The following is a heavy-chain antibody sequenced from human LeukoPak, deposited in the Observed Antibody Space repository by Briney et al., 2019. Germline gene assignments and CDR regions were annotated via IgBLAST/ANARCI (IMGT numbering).Heavy chain of an antibody. Sequence: GGSLRLSCAASGFTFNSYTISWVRRAPGKGLEWVSSITSSSSYIYYADSLKGRFTISRDNAKNSLYLQMNSLRAEDTAVYYCARDGGYCSGGSCYYYGMDVWGQGTTVTVSS. CDR1: GFTFNSYT. D-gene: IGHD2-15*01. CDR3: ARDGGYCSGGSCYYYGMDV. V-gene: IGHV3-21*01. J-gene: IGHJ6*02. CDR2: ITSSSSYI.